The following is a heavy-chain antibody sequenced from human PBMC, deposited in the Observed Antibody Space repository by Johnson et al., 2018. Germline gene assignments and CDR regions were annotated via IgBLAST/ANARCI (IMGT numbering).Heavy chain of an antibody. CDR2: MYYSGST. CDR3: ARPQTPIYAFWSGYRLGNRYYYYYMDV. D-gene: IGHD3-3*01. CDR1: GGSISIYY. Sequence: QVQLQESGPGLVKPSETLSLTCTVSGGSISIYYWSWIRQPPGKGLEWIAYMYYSGSTNYNPSLKSRVTISVDTSKNQFSLKLNSVTAADTAVYYCARPQTPIYAFWSGYRLGNRYYYYYMDVWGKGTTVTVSS. V-gene: IGHV4-59*01. J-gene: IGHJ6*03.